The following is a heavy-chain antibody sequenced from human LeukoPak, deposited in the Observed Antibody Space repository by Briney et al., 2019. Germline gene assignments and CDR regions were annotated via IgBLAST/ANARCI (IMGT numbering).Heavy chain of an antibody. V-gene: IGHV3-49*04. CDR3: TRTSCGGDCLNFGY. Sequence: PGGSLRLSCTVSGFTYGDYSISWVRQAPGKGLEWVGFIRSKAYGGTTEYAASVRGRFTISRDDSKSIAYLQMNSLKTDDTAVYYCTRTSCGGDCLNFGYWGRGTLVTVSS. CDR1: GFTYGDYS. D-gene: IGHD2-21*02. CDR2: IRSKAYGGTT. J-gene: IGHJ4*02.